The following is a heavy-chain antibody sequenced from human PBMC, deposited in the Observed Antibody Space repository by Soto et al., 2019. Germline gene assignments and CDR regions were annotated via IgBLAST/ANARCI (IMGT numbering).Heavy chain of an antibody. D-gene: IGHD6-19*01. CDR1: GFTFDDYA. J-gene: IGHJ4*02. Sequence: EVQLVESGGGLVQPGRSLRLSCAASGFTFDDYAMHWVRQAPGKGLEWVSGISWNSGSIGYADSVKGRFTISRDNAKNSLYLQMNSLRAEDTALYYCAKAPFGAQWLPTKDHWGQGTLVTVSS. CDR3: AKAPFGAQWLPTKDH. V-gene: IGHV3-9*01. CDR2: ISWNSGSI.